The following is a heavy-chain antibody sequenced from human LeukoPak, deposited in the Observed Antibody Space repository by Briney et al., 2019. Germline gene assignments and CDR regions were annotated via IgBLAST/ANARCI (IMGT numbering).Heavy chain of an antibody. CDR2: IYYSGST. Sequence: PSETLSLTCTVSGGSISSYYWSWIRQPPGKGLEWIGYIYYSGSTNYNPSLKSRVTISVDTSKNQFSLKLSSVTAADTAVYYCARRVVPAAIRDWFDPWGQGTLVTVSS. CDR3: ARRVVPAAIRDWFDP. V-gene: IGHV4-59*12. CDR1: GGSISSYY. J-gene: IGHJ5*02. D-gene: IGHD2-2*02.